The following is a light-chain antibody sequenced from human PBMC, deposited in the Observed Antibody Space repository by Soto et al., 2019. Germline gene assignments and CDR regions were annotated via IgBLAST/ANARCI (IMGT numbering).Light chain of an antibody. CDR3: QSYDSSLSGREA. J-gene: IGLJ2*01. CDR1: SSNIGAGYD. Sequence: QSVLTQPPSVSGAPGQRVTISCTGRSSNIGAGYDVHWYQQLPGTAPKPLIHGNSNRPSGVPDRFSGSKSGTSASLAITGLQAEDEADYYCQSYDSSLSGREAFGGGTKVSVL. CDR2: GNS. V-gene: IGLV1-40*01.